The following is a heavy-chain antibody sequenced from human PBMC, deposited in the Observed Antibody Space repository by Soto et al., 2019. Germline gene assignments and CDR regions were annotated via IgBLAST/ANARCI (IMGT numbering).Heavy chain of an antibody. CDR3: ARGGVAPYYYYGMDI. J-gene: IGHJ6*02. D-gene: IGHD3-16*01. Sequence: QVQLVQSGAEVKKPGASVKVSCKASGYTFTRSGISWARQAPGQGPEWMGWISSYNGDTNYAQTFQGRVTMTTDTSTSTAYMELRSLRSDDTAVYYCARGGVAPYYYYGMDIWGQGTPVTVSS. V-gene: IGHV1-18*01. CDR1: GYTFTRSG. CDR2: ISSYNGDT.